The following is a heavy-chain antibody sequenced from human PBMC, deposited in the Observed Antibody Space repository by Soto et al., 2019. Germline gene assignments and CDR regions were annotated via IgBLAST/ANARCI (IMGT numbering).Heavy chain of an antibody. D-gene: IGHD3-16*01. CDR1: GVPISADDYY. J-gene: IGHJ4*02. V-gene: IGHV4-30-4*01. CDR2: IYYSGST. CDR3: ASGKGVDGGHYLDN. Sequence: SETLSLTCTVSGVPISADDYYWTWIRQPPGKSLEWIGYIYYSGSTYYNCSLMSRVTIAIDMSKQQFSLNLSSGTAADTAVDYCASGKGVDGGHYLDNWGQGTLATVS.